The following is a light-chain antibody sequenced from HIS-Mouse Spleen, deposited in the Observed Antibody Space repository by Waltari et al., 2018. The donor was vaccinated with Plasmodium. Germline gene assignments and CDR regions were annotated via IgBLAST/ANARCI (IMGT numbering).Light chain of an antibody. CDR1: QSVRSN. CDR2: CAS. Sequence: EIVMTQSPATLSVSPGERATLSCRASQSVRSNLAWYQQKPGQAPRLLIYCASTMATGIPARFSGSGSGTEFTLTISSLQSEDFAVYYCQQYNNWSFTFGPGTKVDIK. CDR3: QQYNNWSFT. V-gene: IGKV3-15*01. J-gene: IGKJ3*01.